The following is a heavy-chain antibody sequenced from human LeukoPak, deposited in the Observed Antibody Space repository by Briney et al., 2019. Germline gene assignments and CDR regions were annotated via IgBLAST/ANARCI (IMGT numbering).Heavy chain of an antibody. CDR1: GFTFSPYA. CDR3: ARESEESFDY. J-gene: IGHJ4*02. CDR2: VGGSGSSI. Sequence: GSLRLSCAASGFTFSPYAMNWVRPAPGKGLEWGSSVGGSGSSIYYADSVKGRLTISRDNAKNSLYLQMNSLRAEDTAVYYCARESEESFDYWGQGTLVTVSS. V-gene: IGHV3-21*01.